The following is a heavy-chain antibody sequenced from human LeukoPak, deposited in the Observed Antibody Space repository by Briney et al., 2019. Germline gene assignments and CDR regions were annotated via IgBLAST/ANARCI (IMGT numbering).Heavy chain of an antibody. J-gene: IGHJ5*02. D-gene: IGHD3-10*01. CDR2: IYSAGST. V-gene: IGHV3-66*01. Sequence: GGSLRLSCAGSGLSVSYNYMTWVRQAPGKGLEWVSVIYSAGSTYYADSAKGRFTISGDSSKNTAYLQLTSLRVEDTAVYYCLWSYYTRPDQWGQGTLVTVSS. CDR1: GLSVSYNY. CDR3: LWSYYTRPDQ.